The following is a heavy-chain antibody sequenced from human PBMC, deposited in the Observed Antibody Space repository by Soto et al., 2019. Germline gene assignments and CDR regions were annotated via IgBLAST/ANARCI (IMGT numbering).Heavy chain of an antibody. Sequence: GGSLRLSCAASGFTFSSYAMSWVRQAPGKALEWVSAISGSGGSTYYADSVKGRFTISRDNSKNTLYLQMNSLRAEDTAVYYCAKDTGSRCQWEFVYWGQGTLVTVSS. CDR3: AKDTGSRCQWEFVY. D-gene: IGHD1-26*01. CDR2: ISGSGGST. V-gene: IGHV3-23*01. J-gene: IGHJ4*02. CDR1: GFTFSSYA.